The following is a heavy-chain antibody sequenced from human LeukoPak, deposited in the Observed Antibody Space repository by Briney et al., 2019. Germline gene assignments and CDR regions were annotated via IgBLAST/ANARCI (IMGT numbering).Heavy chain of an antibody. Sequence: GESLKISCQGSGYRFTNYWIGWVRQMPGKGLEWMGIIYSADSDTRYSPSFQGQVTISVDKSINTAYLHWSSLKASDTAMYYCARLGYCSRGSCYGGDYWGQGTLVTVFS. CDR3: ARLGYCSRGSCYGGDY. D-gene: IGHD2-15*01. CDR1: GYRFTNYW. J-gene: IGHJ4*02. CDR2: IYSADSDT. V-gene: IGHV5-51*01.